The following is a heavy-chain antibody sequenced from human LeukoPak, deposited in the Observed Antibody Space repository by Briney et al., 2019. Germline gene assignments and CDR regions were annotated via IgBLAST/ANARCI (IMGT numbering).Heavy chain of an antibody. D-gene: IGHD1-26*01. CDR2: IWYDGSNK. Sequence: GGSLRLSCAASGFTFSSYAMSWVRQAPGKGLEWVAVIWYDGSNKYYADSVKGRFTISRDNSKNTLYLQMNSLRAEDTAVYYCARGPHSGRGWVYRAFDIWGQGTMVTVSS. J-gene: IGHJ3*02. CDR3: ARGPHSGRGWVYRAFDI. V-gene: IGHV3-33*08. CDR1: GFTFSSYA.